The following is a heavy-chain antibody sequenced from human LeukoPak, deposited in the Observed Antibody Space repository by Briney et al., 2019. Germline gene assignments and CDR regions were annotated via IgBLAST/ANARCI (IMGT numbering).Heavy chain of an antibody. CDR1: GCTISSYV. CDR2: IYYSGST. D-gene: IGHD6-25*01. J-gene: IGHJ3*02. Sequence: AETLSLTCTVSGCTISSYVWSWIRQPPGKGLEWIWYIYYSGSTNYNPSLKSRVTISVDTSKNQFSLKLSSVTAADTAVYYCASPRLGSGREGAFDIWGQGTMVTVSS. CDR3: ASPRLGSGREGAFDI. V-gene: IGHV4-59*01.